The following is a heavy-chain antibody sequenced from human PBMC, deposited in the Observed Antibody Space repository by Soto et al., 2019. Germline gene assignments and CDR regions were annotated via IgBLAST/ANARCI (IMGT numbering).Heavy chain of an antibody. Sequence: GGSLRLSCAASGFTFSSYSMNWVRQAPGKGLEWVSSISSSSSYIYYTYALRCRFTISRDNAKNSLHLQMNSLRAEDTAVYYCTRDASRDSSARGWFDPWGPGTLVTVSS. CDR3: TRDASRDSSARGWFDP. CDR1: GFTFSSYS. CDR2: ISSSSSYI. D-gene: IGHD6-13*01. J-gene: IGHJ5*02. V-gene: IGHV3-21*01.